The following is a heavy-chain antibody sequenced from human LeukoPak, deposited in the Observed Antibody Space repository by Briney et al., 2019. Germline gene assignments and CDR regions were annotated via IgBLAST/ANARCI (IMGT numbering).Heavy chain of an antibody. D-gene: IGHD4-23*01. Sequence: SETLSLTCTVSGGSISSYYWSWIRQPPGKGLEWIGYIYYSGSTNCNPSLKSRVTISVDTSKNQFSLKLSSVTAADTAVYYCARVQAYGGKGYFDYWGQGTLVTVSS. J-gene: IGHJ4*02. V-gene: IGHV4-59*01. CDR1: GGSISSYY. CDR2: IYYSGST. CDR3: ARVQAYGGKGYFDY.